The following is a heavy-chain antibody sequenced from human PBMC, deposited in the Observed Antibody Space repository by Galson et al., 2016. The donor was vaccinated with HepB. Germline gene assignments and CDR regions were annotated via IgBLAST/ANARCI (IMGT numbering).Heavy chain of an antibody. CDR1: GFTFDDYA. D-gene: IGHD6-19*01. J-gene: IGHJ5*01. V-gene: IGHV3-9*01. CDR2: INWNGGIV. Sequence: SLRLSCAASGFTFDDYAMHWVRQPPGKGLEWVSSINWNGGIVHYADSVKGRFTISRDNAKNSLYLQMNSLRAEDTAVYYCARMFPLYSSGWYVRGDGWFDSWGQGTLVTVSS. CDR3: ARMFPLYSSGWYVRGDGWFDS.